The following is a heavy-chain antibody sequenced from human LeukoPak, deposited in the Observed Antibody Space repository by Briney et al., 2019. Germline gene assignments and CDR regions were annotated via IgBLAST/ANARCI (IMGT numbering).Heavy chain of an antibody. V-gene: IGHV3-21*01. J-gene: IGHJ3*02. CDR1: GFTFSSYW. CDR2: ISSSSSYI. CDR3: ARSIAVAGPDAFDI. D-gene: IGHD6-19*01. Sequence: GGSLRLSCAASGFTFSSYWMNWVRQAPGKGLEWVSSISSSSSYIYYADSVKGRFTISRDNAKNSLYLQMNSLRAEDTAVYYCARSIAVAGPDAFDIWGQGAMVTVSS.